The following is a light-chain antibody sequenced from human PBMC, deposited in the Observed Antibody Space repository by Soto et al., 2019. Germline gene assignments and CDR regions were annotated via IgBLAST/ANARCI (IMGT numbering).Light chain of an antibody. CDR2: GVT. CDR1: GSDIGAYNY. CDR3: SSFTTSYFYV. V-gene: IGLV2-14*01. Sequence: QSALTQPASASGSPGQSITISCTGSGSDIGAYNYVSWYQQHPGKAPKLLIHGVTRRPSGVSSRFSASKSAYTASLTISGLQAEDEATYFCSSFTTSYFYVFGPGTKVTVL. J-gene: IGLJ1*01.